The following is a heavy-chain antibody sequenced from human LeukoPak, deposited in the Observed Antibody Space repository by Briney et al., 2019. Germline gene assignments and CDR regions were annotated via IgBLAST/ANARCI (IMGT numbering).Heavy chain of an antibody. D-gene: IGHD3-22*01. CDR2: IRYDGSNK. Sequence: GGSLRLSCAASGFTFSGYGMHWVRQAPGKGLEWAAFIRYDGSNKYYADSVKGRFTISRDNSKNTLYLQMNSLRAEDTAVYYCAKLRGYYSNFDLWGRGTLVTVSS. J-gene: IGHJ2*01. CDR3: AKLRGYYSNFDL. V-gene: IGHV3-30*02. CDR1: GFTFSGYG.